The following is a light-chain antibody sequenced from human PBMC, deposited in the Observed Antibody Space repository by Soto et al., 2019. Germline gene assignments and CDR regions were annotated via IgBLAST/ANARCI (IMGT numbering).Light chain of an antibody. Sequence: QSALTQPPSASGSPGQSVTISCTGTSSDVGGYNYVSWYQQHPGKAPKLMIYEATKRPSGVPDRFSGSKSGNTASLTVSGLQAEDEADYYCCSFVDSNNLKFGGGTKLTVL. CDR3: CSFVDSNNLK. CDR2: EAT. CDR1: SSDVGGYNY. J-gene: IGLJ2*01. V-gene: IGLV2-8*01.